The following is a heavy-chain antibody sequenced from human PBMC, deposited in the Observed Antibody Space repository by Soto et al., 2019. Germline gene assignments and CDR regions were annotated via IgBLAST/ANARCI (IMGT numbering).Heavy chain of an antibody. Sequence: SETLSLTCAVSGGSISSGGYSWSWIRQPPGKGLEWIGYISHSGSTYYSPSLKSRVTISVDRSKNQFTLKLSSVTAADTAVYYCARGGLLPDYWGQGTLVTVSS. CDR2: ISHSGST. V-gene: IGHV4-30-2*01. D-gene: IGHD6-19*01. CDR3: ARGGLLPDY. J-gene: IGHJ4*02. CDR1: GGSISSGGYS.